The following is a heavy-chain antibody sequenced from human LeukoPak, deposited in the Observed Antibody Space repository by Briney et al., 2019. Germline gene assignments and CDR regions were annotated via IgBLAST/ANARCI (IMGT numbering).Heavy chain of an antibody. CDR1: GFTFSSYG. CDR2: ISYDGSNK. V-gene: IGHV3-30*18. CDR3: AKVAGRYYYDSSGLLWY. J-gene: IGHJ4*02. D-gene: IGHD3-22*01. Sequence: QTGGSLRLSCAASGFTFSSYGMHWVRQAPGKGLEWVAVISYDGSNKYYADSVKGRFTISRDNSKNTLYLQMNSLRAEDTAVYYCAKVAGRYYYDSSGLLWYWGQGTLVTVSS.